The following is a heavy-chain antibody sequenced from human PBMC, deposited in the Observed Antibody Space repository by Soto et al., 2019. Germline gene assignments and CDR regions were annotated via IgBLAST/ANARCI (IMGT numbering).Heavy chain of an antibody. CDR1: GGSFSGYY. V-gene: IGHV4-34*01. CDR3: ARGHPGEAHGAYYMDV. CDR2: INHSGST. D-gene: IGHD4-17*01. J-gene: IGHJ6*03. Sequence: PSETLSLTCAVYGGSFSGYYWSWIRQPPGKGLEWIGEINHSGSTNYNPSLKSRVTISVDTSKNQFSLKLSSATAADTAVYYCARGHPGEAHGAYYMDVWGKGTTVTVSS.